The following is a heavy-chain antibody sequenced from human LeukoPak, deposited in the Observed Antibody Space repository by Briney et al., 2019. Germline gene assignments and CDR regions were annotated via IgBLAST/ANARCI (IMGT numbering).Heavy chain of an antibody. Sequence: GGSLRLSCAASGFTFSSYWMSWVRQAPGRGLEWVANIKQDGSEKYYVDSVKGRFTISRDNAKKSLYLQMNSLRAEDTAVYYCAKGDYYDSSGPWPFYWGQGTLVTVSS. D-gene: IGHD3-22*01. CDR1: GFTFSSYW. CDR2: IKQDGSEK. CDR3: AKGDYYDSSGPWPFY. V-gene: IGHV3-7*01. J-gene: IGHJ4*02.